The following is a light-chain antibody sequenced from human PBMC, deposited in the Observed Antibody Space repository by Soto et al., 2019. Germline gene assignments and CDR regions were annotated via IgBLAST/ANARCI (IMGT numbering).Light chain of an antibody. CDR3: CSFARSSSFYA. Sequence: QSVLTQPASVSGSPGQSITISCTGTSSDVGGYNYVSWYQQHPGKAPKLIIYEGNNRPSGVSNRFSGSKSGNTASLTISGLQAEDEADYYCCSFARSSSFYAFGTGTKVTVL. J-gene: IGLJ1*01. V-gene: IGLV2-23*01. CDR2: EGN. CDR1: SSDVGGYNY.